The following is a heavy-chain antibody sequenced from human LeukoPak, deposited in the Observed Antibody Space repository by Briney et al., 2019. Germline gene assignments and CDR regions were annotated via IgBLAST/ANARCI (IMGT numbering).Heavy chain of an antibody. V-gene: IGHV1-18*01. CDR1: GYTFTSYG. Sequence: GASVNVSCEPSGYTFTSYGISGVRQAPGQGLEWMGWISAYNGNTNYAQKLQGKVTITTDTSTSTPYMELRSLRSDDTAVYYCARVPVLLCFEERLYWGQGTLVTVSS. D-gene: IGHD3-10*01. CDR3: ARVPVLLCFEERLY. CDR2: ISAYNGNT. J-gene: IGHJ4*02.